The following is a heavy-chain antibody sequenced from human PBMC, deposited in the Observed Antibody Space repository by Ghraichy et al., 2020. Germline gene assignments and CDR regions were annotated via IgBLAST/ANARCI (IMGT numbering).Heavy chain of an antibody. D-gene: IGHD3-10*01. CDR3: AKSGEGNFYYGSGSYYGAFDI. Sequence: GGSLRLSCAASGFTFSSYAMSWVRQAPGKGLEWVSAISGSGGSTYYADSVKGRFTISRDNSKNTLYLQMNSLRAEDTAVYYCAKSGEGNFYYGSGSYYGAFDIWGQGTMVTASS. CDR1: GFTFSSYA. V-gene: IGHV3-23*01. J-gene: IGHJ3*02. CDR2: ISGSGGST.